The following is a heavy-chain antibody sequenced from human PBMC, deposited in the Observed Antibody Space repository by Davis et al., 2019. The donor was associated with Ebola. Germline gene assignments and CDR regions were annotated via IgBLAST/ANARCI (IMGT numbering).Heavy chain of an antibody. CDR1: GYTFTSYG. Sequence: ASVKVSCKASGYTFTSYGISWVRQAPGQGLEWMGWISAYNGNTNYAQKLQGRVTMTTDTSTSTAYMELRSLRSDDTAVYYCARGTPSIAALFEYYYYGMDVWGKGTTVTVSS. J-gene: IGHJ6*04. D-gene: IGHD6-6*01. CDR3: ARGTPSIAALFEYYYYGMDV. V-gene: IGHV1-18*01. CDR2: ISAYNGNT.